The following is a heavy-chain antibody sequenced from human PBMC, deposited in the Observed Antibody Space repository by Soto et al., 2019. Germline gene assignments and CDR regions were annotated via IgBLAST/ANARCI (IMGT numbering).Heavy chain of an antibody. J-gene: IGHJ4*02. CDR1: GFTFSSYA. D-gene: IGHD2-2*01. Sequence: EVQLLESGGGLVQPWGSLRLSCAASGFTFSSYAMSWVRQAPGKGLEWVSAISGSGGSTYYADSVKGRFTSSRDNSKNTLDLQMNSLRAEDTAVYYCAKAVVVVPATATALDYWGQGTLVTVSS. CDR3: AKAVVVVPATATALDY. V-gene: IGHV3-23*01. CDR2: ISGSGGST.